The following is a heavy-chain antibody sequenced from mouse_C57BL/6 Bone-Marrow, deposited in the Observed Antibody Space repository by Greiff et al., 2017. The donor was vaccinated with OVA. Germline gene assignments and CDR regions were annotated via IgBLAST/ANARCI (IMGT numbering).Heavy chain of an antibody. CDR3: ARAYYGSSPYWYFDV. J-gene: IGHJ1*03. Sequence: EVHLVESGGGLVKPGGSLKLSCAASGFTFSDYGMHWVRQAPEKGLEWVAYISSGSSTIYYADTVKGRLPLSRDNAKNTLFLQMTSLRSEDTAMYYCARAYYGSSPYWYFDVWGTGTTVTVSS. CDR1: GFTFSDYG. CDR2: ISSGSSTI. V-gene: IGHV5-17*01. D-gene: IGHD1-1*01.